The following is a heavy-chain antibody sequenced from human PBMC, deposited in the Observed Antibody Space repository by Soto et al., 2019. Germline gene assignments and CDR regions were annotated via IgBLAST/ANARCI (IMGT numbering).Heavy chain of an antibody. Sequence: GGSLRLSCAASGFTFSSYSMNWVRQAPGKGLEWVSSISSSSSYIYYADSVKGRFTISRDNAKNSLYLQMNSLRAEDTAVYYCARDTTFHNGVFFGSDYWGQGTLVTVSS. CDR1: GFTFSSYS. CDR2: ISSSSSYI. D-gene: IGHD2-8*01. J-gene: IGHJ4*02. V-gene: IGHV3-21*01. CDR3: ARDTTFHNGVFFGSDY.